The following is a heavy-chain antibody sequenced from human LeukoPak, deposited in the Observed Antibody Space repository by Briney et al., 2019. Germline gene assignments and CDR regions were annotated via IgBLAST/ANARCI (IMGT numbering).Heavy chain of an antibody. V-gene: IGHV3-30*03. J-gene: IGHJ5*02. CDR3: ARGRVEGIVRAGFDP. Sequence: GGSLRLSCAASGFTFSSYSMNWVRQSPGKGLEWVAVISYDGSNRYYADSVKDRFTISRDASKNTLYLQMNSLRAGDMAVYYLARGRVEGIVRAGFDPWGQGTLVTVSS. D-gene: IGHD2-15*01. CDR2: ISYDGSNR. CDR1: GFTFSSYS.